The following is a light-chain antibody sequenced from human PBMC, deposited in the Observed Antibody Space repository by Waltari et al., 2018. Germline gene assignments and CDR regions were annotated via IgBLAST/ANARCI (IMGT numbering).Light chain of an antibody. CDR2: EVN. J-gene: IGLJ1*01. V-gene: IGLV2-8*01. CDR1: SSDVGGYNF. Sequence: QSALTQPPSASGSPGQSVTISCTGTSSDVGGYNFVSWYQQHPGKAPKLMIYEVNKRPSGVRDRFSGSKSGNTASLTGSGLQAEDEADYYCSSYAGNNTYVFGIGTKVTVL. CDR3: SSYAGNNTYV.